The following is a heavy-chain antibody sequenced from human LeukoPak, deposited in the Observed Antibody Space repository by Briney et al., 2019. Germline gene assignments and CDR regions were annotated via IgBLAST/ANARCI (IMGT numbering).Heavy chain of an antibody. D-gene: IGHD6-19*01. J-gene: IGHJ4*02. Sequence: ASVKVSCKASGYTFTSYYMHWVRQAPGQGLEWMGLINPTGGSTGYAQKFQGRVTITRNTSISTAYMELSSLRSEDTAVYYCARGPELAVAIDYWGQGTLVTVSS. CDR2: INPTGGST. CDR3: ARGPELAVAIDY. V-gene: IGHV1-46*01. CDR1: GYTFTSYY.